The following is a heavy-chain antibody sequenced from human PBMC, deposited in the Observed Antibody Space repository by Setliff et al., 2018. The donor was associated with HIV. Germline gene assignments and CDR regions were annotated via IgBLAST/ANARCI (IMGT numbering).Heavy chain of an antibody. CDR1: GGSISSGSYY. CDR2: IYTNGYT. D-gene: IGHD3-22*01. J-gene: IGHJ4*02. CDR3: ARMVRHYYDSSGYYFDY. V-gene: IGHV4-61*09. Sequence: TLSLTCSVSGGSISSGSYYWTWIRQPAGKGPEWIGHIYTNGYTNYNPSLKSRVTISVDTSKNQFSLRLTSVTAADTAVYYCARMVRHYYDSSGYYFDYWGQGTLVTVS.